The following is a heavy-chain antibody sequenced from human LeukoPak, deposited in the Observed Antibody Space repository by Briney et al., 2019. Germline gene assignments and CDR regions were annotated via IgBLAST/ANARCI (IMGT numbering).Heavy chain of an antibody. J-gene: IGHJ4*02. CDR3: ATGWSGTYF. Sequence: ASVKVSCKVSGYTLTELSMHCVRQSPGKGLEWMGGFDPENYDTIYAQKFQGRVTMTEDTSTYTDYMEVSSLRSEDTAVYYCATGWSGTYFWGQGTRVTVTS. CDR2: FDPENYDT. D-gene: IGHD3-3*01. V-gene: IGHV1-24*01. CDR1: GYTLTELS.